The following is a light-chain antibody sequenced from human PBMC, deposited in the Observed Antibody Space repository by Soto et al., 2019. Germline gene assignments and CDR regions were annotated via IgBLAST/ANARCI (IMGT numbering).Light chain of an antibody. CDR1: SSDVGSNNL. CDR3: CSYAGSSTSPYV. V-gene: IGLV2-23*02. J-gene: IGLJ1*01. CDR2: EVS. Sequence: QSALTQPASVSGSPGQSITISCPGTSSDVGSNNLVSWYQQHPGKAQKLMIYEVSKRPSGVSNRFSGSKSGKTASLTISGLQAEDEADYYCCSYAGSSTSPYVFGTGTKVTVL.